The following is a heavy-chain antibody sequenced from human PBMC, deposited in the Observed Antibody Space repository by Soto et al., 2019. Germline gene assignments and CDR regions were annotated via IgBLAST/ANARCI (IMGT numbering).Heavy chain of an antibody. Sequence: QVQLVESGGGVVQPGRSLRLSCAASGFTFSSYGMHWVRQAPGKGLEWVAVISYDGSNKYYADSVKGRFTISRDNSKNTLYLQMNSLRAEDTAVYYCANTRSAGRFLEWPYDAFDIWGQGTMVTVSS. CDR3: ANTRSAGRFLEWPYDAFDI. CDR2: ISYDGSNK. V-gene: IGHV3-30*18. D-gene: IGHD3-3*01. J-gene: IGHJ3*02. CDR1: GFTFSSYG.